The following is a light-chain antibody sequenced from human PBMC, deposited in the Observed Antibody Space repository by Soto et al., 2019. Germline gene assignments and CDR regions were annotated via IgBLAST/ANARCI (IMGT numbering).Light chain of an antibody. V-gene: IGKV1-5*03. CDR1: QSISPW. CDR2: KAS. J-gene: IGKJ1*01. CDR3: LQYNTYPWT. Sequence: DIQMTQSPSTLSAYVGDRVTITCRASQSISPWLAWYQQKPGKPPNLLIYKASSLESGVPARFSGSGSGTEFTLTISSLQPDDFATYYCLQYNTYPWTFGQGTKVDIK.